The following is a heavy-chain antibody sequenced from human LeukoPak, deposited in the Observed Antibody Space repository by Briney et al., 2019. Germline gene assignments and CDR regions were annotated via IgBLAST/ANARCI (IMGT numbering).Heavy chain of an antibody. CDR2: ISSSSSYI. J-gene: IGHJ4*02. D-gene: IGHD6-13*01. Sequence: PGGSLRLSCAASGFTFSSYTMNWVRQAPGKGLEWVSSISSSSSYIYYADSVKGRFTISRDNAKNSLYLQMNSLRAEDTAMYYCARGRRRIAAPGATPPAPYFDFWGQGTLVTVSS. CDR1: GFTFSSYT. CDR3: ARGRRRIAAPGATPPAPYFDF. V-gene: IGHV3-21*01.